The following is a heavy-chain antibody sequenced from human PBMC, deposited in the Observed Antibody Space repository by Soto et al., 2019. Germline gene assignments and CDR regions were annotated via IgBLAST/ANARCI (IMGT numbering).Heavy chain of an antibody. V-gene: IGHV3-48*02. CDR3: ARVKRRERLWPSWFEP. CDR1: GFTFSSYS. J-gene: IGHJ5*02. D-gene: IGHD3-10*01. CDR2: ISSSSSTI. Sequence: GGSLRLSCADAGFTFSSYSMNWVRQAPGKGLEWVSYISSSSSTIYYADSVKGRFTISRHNAKNSLYLQMNSLRDEDTAVYYCARVKRRERLWPSWFEPWGQGTLVTVSS.